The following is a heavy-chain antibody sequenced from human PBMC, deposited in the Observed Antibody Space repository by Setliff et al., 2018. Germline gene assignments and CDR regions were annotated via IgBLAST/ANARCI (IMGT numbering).Heavy chain of an antibody. CDR2: ISYVGYT. CDR1: GDSMGDFY. CDR3: ARAKYGTTTYFES. Sequence: SETLSLTCSVSGDSMGDFYWRWIRQTPGKGLEWIGHISYVGYTVYKPSLQSRVTISADTSKKQLSLTLTSVTVADTAVYYCARAKYGTTTYFESWGPGTLVTVSS. D-gene: IGHD1-1*01. V-gene: IGHV4-59*01. J-gene: IGHJ4*02.